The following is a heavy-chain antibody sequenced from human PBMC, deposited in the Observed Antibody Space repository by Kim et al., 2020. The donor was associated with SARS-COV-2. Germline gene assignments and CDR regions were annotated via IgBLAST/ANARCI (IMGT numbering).Heavy chain of an antibody. CDR1: GYTFTSYG. Sequence: ASVKVSCKASGYTFTSYGISWVRQAPGQGLEWMGWISAYNGNTNYAQKLQGRVTMTTDTSTSTAYMELRSLRSDDTAVYYCARASHRGVRGVSNYFDYWGQGTLVTVSS. CDR2: ISAYNGNT. V-gene: IGHV1-18*01. D-gene: IGHD3-10*01. CDR3: ARASHRGVRGVSNYFDY. J-gene: IGHJ4*02.